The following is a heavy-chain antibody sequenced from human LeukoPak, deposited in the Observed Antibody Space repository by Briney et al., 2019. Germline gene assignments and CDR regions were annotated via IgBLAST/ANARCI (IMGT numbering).Heavy chain of an antibody. Sequence: SGGSLRLSCAASGFTFSSYAMSWVRQAPGKGLEWVSAISGSGGSTYYADSVKGRFTISRDNSKNTLYLQMNSLRAEDTAVYYCAKDYRYNWNPKRPDAFDIWGQGTMVTVSS. J-gene: IGHJ3*02. CDR1: GFTFSSYA. CDR3: AKDYRYNWNPKRPDAFDI. CDR2: ISGSGGST. V-gene: IGHV3-23*01. D-gene: IGHD1-20*01.